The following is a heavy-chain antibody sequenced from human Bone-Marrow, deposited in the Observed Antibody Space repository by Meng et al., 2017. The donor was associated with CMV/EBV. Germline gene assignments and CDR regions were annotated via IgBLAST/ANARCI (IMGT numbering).Heavy chain of an antibody. Sequence: GESLKISCVVSGFTFSSSAMSWVRQAPGKGLEWVSVIYSGGTNTYYIDSVKGRFTISRDDSKNTMYLQMDSLRAEDTALYYCTKGDGGFDIWGQGTRVTGSS. CDR2: IYSGGTNT. D-gene: IGHD3-16*01. CDR3: TKGDGGFDI. CDR1: GFTFSSSA. V-gene: IGHV3-23*03. J-gene: IGHJ3*02.